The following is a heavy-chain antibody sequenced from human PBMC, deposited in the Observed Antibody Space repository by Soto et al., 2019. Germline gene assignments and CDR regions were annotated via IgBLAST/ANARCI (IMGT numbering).Heavy chain of an antibody. Sequence: SETLSLTCAVSSGSISSSNWWSWVRQPPGKGLEWIGEIYHSGSTNYNPSLKSRVTISVDKSKNQFSLKLSSVTAADTAVYYCARTHYDILTGPTTYFDYWGQGTLVTVSS. V-gene: IGHV4-4*02. D-gene: IGHD3-9*01. J-gene: IGHJ4*02. CDR2: IYHSGST. CDR1: SGSISSSNW. CDR3: ARTHYDILTGPTTYFDY.